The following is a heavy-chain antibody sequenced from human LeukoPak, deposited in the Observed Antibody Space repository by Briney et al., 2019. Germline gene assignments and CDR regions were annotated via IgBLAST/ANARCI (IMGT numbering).Heavy chain of an antibody. Sequence: PGGSLRLSCAASGFTFSSYAMHWVRQAPGKGLEWVAVISYDGSNKYYADSVKGRFTISRDNSKNTLYLQMNSLRAEDTAVYYCARGNYGSGSYYQNNWFDPWGQGTLVTVSS. CDR2: ISYDGSNK. V-gene: IGHV3-30*04. CDR3: ARGNYGSGSYYQNNWFDP. CDR1: GFTFSSYA. D-gene: IGHD3-10*01. J-gene: IGHJ5*02.